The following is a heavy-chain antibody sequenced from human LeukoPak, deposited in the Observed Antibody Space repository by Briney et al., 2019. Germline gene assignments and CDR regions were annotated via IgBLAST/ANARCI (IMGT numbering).Heavy chain of an antibody. J-gene: IGHJ4*02. D-gene: IGHD2-2*01. V-gene: IGHV1-69*05. CDR2: IIPIFGTA. CDR1: GGTFSSYA. Sequence: GASVKVSCKASGGTFSSYAISWVRQAPGQGLEWMGGIIPIFGTANYAQKFQGRVTTTTDESTSTAYMELSSLRSEDTAVYYCASYTYCSSTSCYPPSFDYWGQGTLVTVSS. CDR3: ASYTYCSSTSCYPPSFDY.